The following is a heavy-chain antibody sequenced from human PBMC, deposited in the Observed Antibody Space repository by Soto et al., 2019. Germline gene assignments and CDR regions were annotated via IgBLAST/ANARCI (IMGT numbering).Heavy chain of an antibody. Sequence: ASVNFSCKTSGYTFTNYDIIWVRQATGQGLEWLGWMNANSANTGFALKFQGRVTMTRNSAVSTAYMELNSLRAEDTAVYYCAKDIFSWGQGTLVTVSS. J-gene: IGHJ5*02. CDR3: AKDIFS. CDR2: MNANSANT. CDR1: GYTFTNYD. V-gene: IGHV1-8*01.